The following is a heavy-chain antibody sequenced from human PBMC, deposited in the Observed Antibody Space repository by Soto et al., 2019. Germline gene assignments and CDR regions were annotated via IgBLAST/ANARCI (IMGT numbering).Heavy chain of an antibody. D-gene: IGHD3-3*01. Sequence: PSETLSLTCVFSAGSISTYDWWIWVRQPPGKGLEWIGKMFHSGGADYSPSLKSRVTISADSSKNHFSLRLTAVTAADTAVYYCATGNVDSMLEYWGKGTQVTVS. J-gene: IGHJ4*02. CDR2: MFHSGGA. CDR3: ATGNVDSMLEY. V-gene: IGHV4-4*02. CDR1: AGSISTYDW.